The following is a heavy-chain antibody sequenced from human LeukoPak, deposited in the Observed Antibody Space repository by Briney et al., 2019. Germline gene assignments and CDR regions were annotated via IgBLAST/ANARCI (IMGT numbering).Heavy chain of an antibody. Sequence: SVKVSCKASGGTFSSYAISWVRQAPGQGLEWMGRIIPIFGTADYAQKFQGRVTITTDESTSTAYMELSSLRSEDTAVYYCARVGDGLNDAFDIWGQGTMVTVSS. J-gene: IGHJ3*02. CDR1: GGTFSSYA. D-gene: IGHD5-24*01. CDR2: IIPIFGTA. V-gene: IGHV1-69*05. CDR3: ARVGDGLNDAFDI.